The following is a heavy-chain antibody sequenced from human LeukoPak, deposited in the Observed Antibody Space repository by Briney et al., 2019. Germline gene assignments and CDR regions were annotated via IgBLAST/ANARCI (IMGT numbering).Heavy chain of an antibody. CDR1: GFIFSHHG. CDR2: IRADAVTT. V-gene: IGHV3-23*01. D-gene: IGHD2-2*01. Sequence: PGGSLRLSCATSGFIFSHHGMNWVRQAPGKGLEWVSGIRADAVTTYYADSVKGRFIISRDNSKNTVYLQMNSLRAEDTAVYYCAKDRHAPGRYCSSTSCFPFDSWGQGTLVTVSS. CDR3: AKDRHAPGRYCSSTSCFPFDS. J-gene: IGHJ5*01.